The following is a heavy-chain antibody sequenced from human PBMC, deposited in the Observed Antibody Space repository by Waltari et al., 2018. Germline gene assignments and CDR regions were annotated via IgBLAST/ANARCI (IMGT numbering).Heavy chain of an antibody. V-gene: IGHV4-34*01. CDR1: GGSFRGYY. Sequence: QVQLQQWGAGLLKPSETLSLPCAVYGGSFRGYYWRWIRQPPGTGLEWIGEINHSGSTNYNPSLKSRVTISVDTSKNQFSLKLSSVTAADTAVYYCARGRRITMIVVVTVLYFQHWGQGTLVTVSS. CDR2: INHSGST. J-gene: IGHJ1*01. CDR3: ARGRRITMIVVVTVLYFQH. D-gene: IGHD3-22*01.